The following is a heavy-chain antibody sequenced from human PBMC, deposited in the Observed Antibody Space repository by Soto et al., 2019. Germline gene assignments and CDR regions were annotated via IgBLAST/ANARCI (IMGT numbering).Heavy chain of an antibody. D-gene: IGHD3-22*01. J-gene: IGHJ4*02. V-gene: IGHV4-31*03. CDR1: GGSISSGGYY. Sequence: PSETLSLTCTVSGGSISSGGYYWSWIRQHPGKGLEWIGYIYYSGSTYYNPSLKSRVTISVDTSKNQFSLKLSSVTAADTAVYYCARVTYYYDSSGYYGYYFDYWGQGTLVTVSS. CDR3: ARVTYYYDSSGYYGYYFDY. CDR2: IYYSGST.